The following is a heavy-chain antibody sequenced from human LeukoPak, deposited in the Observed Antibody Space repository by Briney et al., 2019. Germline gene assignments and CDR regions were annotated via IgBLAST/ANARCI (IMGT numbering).Heavy chain of an antibody. CDR3: ARENYGDYLFSNWFDP. V-gene: IGHV1-46*01. J-gene: IGHJ5*02. CDR2: INPSGGST. Sequence: ASVKVSCKASGYTFTSYYMHWVRQAPGQGLEWMGIINPSGGSTSYAQKFQGRVTMTRDTSTSTVYMELSSLRSEDTAVYYCARENYGDYLFSNWFDPWGQGTLVTVSS. CDR1: GYTFTSYY. D-gene: IGHD4-17*01.